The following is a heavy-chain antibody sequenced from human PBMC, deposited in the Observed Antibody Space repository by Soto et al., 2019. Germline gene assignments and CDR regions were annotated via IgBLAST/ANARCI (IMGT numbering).Heavy chain of an antibody. D-gene: IGHD1-26*01. CDR2: IYYSGST. J-gene: IGHJ4*01. Sequence: SETLSLTCTVSGGSINSSYWSWIRQLPGKGLEWIGYIYYSGSTNYNPSLKSRLTITVDTSKDQFSLKLSSLTAADTAVYYCARLLEPTTKGGYYFDYWGQGTLVTVSS. CDR3: ARLLEPTTKGGYYFDY. CDR1: GGSINSSY. V-gene: IGHV4-59*01.